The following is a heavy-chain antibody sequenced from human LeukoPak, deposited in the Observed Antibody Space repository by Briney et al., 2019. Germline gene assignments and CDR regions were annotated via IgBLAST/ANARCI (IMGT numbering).Heavy chain of an antibody. CDR2: ISGSGGIT. CDR1: GFPFSSSA. V-gene: IGHV3-23*01. D-gene: IGHD3-10*01. CDR3: AKQGNFDY. J-gene: IGHJ4*02. Sequence: PGGSLRLSCAASGFPFSSSAMSWVRQAPGQGLEWVATISGSGGITYYADSVKGRFAISRANSKNTLFLQMSSLRADDTAVYYCAKQGNFDYWGQGTLVTVSS.